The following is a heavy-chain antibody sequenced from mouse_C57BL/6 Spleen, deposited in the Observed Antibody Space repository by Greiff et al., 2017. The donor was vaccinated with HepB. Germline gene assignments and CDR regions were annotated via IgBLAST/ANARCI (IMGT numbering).Heavy chain of an antibody. D-gene: IGHD2-5*01. CDR2: IDPETVGT. Sequence: VQLQQSGAELVRPGASVTLSCKASGYTFTDYEMHWVKQTPVHGLEWIGAIDPETVGTAYNQKFKGKAILTADKASSTAYMELRSLTSEDSAVYYCTRTGYYSNYLAWFAYWGQGTLVTVAA. CDR1: GYTFTDYE. J-gene: IGHJ3*01. CDR3: TRTGYYSNYLAWFAY. V-gene: IGHV1-15*01.